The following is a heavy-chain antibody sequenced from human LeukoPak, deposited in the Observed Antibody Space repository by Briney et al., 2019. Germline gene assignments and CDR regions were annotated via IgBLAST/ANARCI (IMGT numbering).Heavy chain of an antibody. CDR2: INSDGSSR. V-gene: IGHV3-74*01. J-gene: IGHJ4*02. Sequence: GGTLRLSCAASGFTFSNYWMHWVRQAPGKGLVWVSRINSDGSSRNYADSVKGRFTISRDNAKNTLYLQMNSLRAEDTAVYYCASASSHRIAAGGDYWGQGTLVTVSS. CDR1: GFTFSNYW. CDR3: ASASSHRIAAGGDY. D-gene: IGHD6-13*01.